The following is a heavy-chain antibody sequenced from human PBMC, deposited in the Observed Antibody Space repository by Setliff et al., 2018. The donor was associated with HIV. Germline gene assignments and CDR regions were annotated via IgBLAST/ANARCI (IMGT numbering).Heavy chain of an antibody. CDR1: GGTFSSYA. CDR2: IIPILGIA. Sequence: SVKVSCKASGGTFSSYAISWVRQAPGQGLEWMGGIIPILGIANYAQKFQGRVTITADKSTSTAYMELSSLRSEDTTVYYCARPPPHSSSWYYFDYWGQGTLVTVSS. D-gene: IGHD6-13*01. V-gene: IGHV1-69*10. J-gene: IGHJ4*02. CDR3: ARPPPHSSSWYYFDY.